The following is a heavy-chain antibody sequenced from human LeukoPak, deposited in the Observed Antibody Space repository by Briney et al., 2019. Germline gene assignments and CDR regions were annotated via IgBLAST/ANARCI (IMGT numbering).Heavy chain of an antibody. Sequence: SETLSLTCTVSGGSISSGGYYWSWIRQHPGKGLEWIGYIYYSGSTYYNPSLKSRVTISVDTSKNQFSLKLSSVTAADTAVYYCSRLWGPFPYGSGKDYFDYWGQGTLVTVSS. CDR1: GGSISSGGYY. J-gene: IGHJ4*02. V-gene: IGHV4-31*03. CDR3: SRLWGPFPYGSGKDYFDY. D-gene: IGHD3-10*01. CDR2: IYYSGST.